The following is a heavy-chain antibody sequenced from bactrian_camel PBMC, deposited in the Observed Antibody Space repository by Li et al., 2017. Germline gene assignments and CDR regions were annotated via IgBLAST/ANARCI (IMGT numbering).Heavy chain of an antibody. CDR1: GYKYSRNA. CDR2: IYTGGDMT. J-gene: IGHJ4*01. CDR3: AAAKGLPDLLRGGYLSARSYNY. D-gene: IGHD3*01. Sequence: VQLVESGGGSVQAGGSLRLSCAAAGYKYSRNACMAWFRQAPGREREAVAGIYTGGDMTVYADAVKGRFTISQDNAKNTVYLQMNSLKPEDTAIYYCAAAKGLPDLLRGGYLSARSYNYWGRGTQVTVS. V-gene: IGHV3S54*01.